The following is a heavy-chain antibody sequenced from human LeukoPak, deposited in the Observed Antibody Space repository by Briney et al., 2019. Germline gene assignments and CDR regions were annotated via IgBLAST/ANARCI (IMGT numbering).Heavy chain of an antibody. CDR2: IRYDGSTK. Sequence: GGSLRLSCAASGFTFSSYGMHWVRQAPGKGLEWVAFIRYDGSTKYYADSVKGRFTISRDNSKNTLYLQMNSLRAEDTAVYYCAKVGLYGDSSFDYWGQGTLVTVSS. CDR3: AKVGLYGDSSFDY. D-gene: IGHD4-17*01. J-gene: IGHJ4*02. CDR1: GFTFSSYG. V-gene: IGHV3-30*02.